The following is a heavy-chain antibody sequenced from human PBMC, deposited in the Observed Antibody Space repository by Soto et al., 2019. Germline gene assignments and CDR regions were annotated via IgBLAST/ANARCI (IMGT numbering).Heavy chain of an antibody. Sequence: SQTLSLTCAISGDSVSSNNAAWIWIRQSPSRGLEWLGRTYYRSKWYNDYAVSVKSRITINPDTAKNQFSLQVNSVTPEDTAVYYCARVRYSSGGYYYYGMDVWCQGTAVTVCS. CDR1: GDSVSSNNAA. V-gene: IGHV6-1*01. CDR3: ARVRYSSGGYYYYGMDV. J-gene: IGHJ6*02. CDR2: TYYRSKWYN. D-gene: IGHD6-19*01.